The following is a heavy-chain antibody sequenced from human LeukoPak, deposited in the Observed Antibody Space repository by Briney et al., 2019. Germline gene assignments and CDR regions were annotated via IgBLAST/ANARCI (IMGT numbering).Heavy chain of an antibody. CDR2: IKQDGSEK. CDR1: GFTFSSYW. CDR3: ARAGDWESYWYFDL. D-gene: IGHD3/OR15-3a*01. J-gene: IGHJ2*01. Sequence: PGGCLRLSCAASGFTFSSYWMSWVRQAPGKGLEWVANIKQDGSEKYYVDSVKGRFTISRDNAKNSLYLQMNSLRAEDTAVYYCARAGDWESYWYFDLWGRGTLVTVSS. V-gene: IGHV3-7*01.